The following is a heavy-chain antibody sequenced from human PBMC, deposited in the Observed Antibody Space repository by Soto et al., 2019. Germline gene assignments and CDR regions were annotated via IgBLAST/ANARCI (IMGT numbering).Heavy chain of an antibody. V-gene: IGHV3-30*18. CDR1: GFTFSSYG. CDR3: AKAPGRYYSNPGAPDDY. J-gene: IGHJ4*02. Sequence: TLLRPCKASGFTFSSYGMHWVRQAPGKGLEWVAVISYYGSNKYYADSVKVRFTISRDNSKNTLYLQMNSLRAEYTDVYSCAKAPGRYYSNPGAPDDYWGQGTLVTVCS. D-gene: IGHD3-10*01. CDR2: ISYYGSNK.